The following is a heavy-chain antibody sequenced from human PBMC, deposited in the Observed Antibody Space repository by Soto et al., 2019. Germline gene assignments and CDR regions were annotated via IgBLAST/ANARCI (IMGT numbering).Heavy chain of an antibody. Sequence: QVQLVQSGAEVKKPGASVKISCKASGYTFTSSYIHWVRQAPGQGLEWMAIINPSGGSTNYAQKFKGRVTVTRDTSTSTVYMELSSLTSEDTAVYYCARDLAAGGFWGQGTLVTVSS. CDR3: ARDLAAGGF. CDR2: INPSGGST. V-gene: IGHV1-46*03. CDR1: GYTFTSSY. J-gene: IGHJ4*02. D-gene: IGHD6-13*01.